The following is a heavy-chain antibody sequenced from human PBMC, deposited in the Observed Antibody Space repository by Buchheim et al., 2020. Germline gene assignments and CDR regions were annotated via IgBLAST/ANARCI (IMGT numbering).Heavy chain of an antibody. CDR1: GLPFSRNW. CDR3: TNIGYCTGGTCFAWPLDY. J-gene: IGHJ4*02. D-gene: IGHD2-8*02. Sequence: EVQLVQSGGGLVQPGGSLRLSCSVSGLPFSRNWMSWVRQAPGKGLEWVANINQDGSKKSYVESVEGRFTISRDNNENSLYLQLDSLRAEDTAVYYCTNIGYCTGGTCFAWPLDYWGLGT. CDR2: INQDGSKK. V-gene: IGHV3-7*01.